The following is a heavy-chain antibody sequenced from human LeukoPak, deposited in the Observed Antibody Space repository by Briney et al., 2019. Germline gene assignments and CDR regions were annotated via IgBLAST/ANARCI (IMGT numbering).Heavy chain of an antibody. CDR2: IRSKAYGGTT. CDR1: GFTFGDYA. D-gene: IGHD2-15*01. J-gene: IGHJ4*02. CDR3: TRVGPLGYCSGGSCYGKYYFDY. Sequence: GWSLRLSCTASGFTFGDYAMSWFRQAPGKGVAWVGFIRSKAYGGTTEYAASVKGRFTISRDDSKSIAYLQMNSLKTEDTAVYYCTRVGPLGYCSGGSCYGKYYFDYWGQGTLVTVSS. V-gene: IGHV3-49*03.